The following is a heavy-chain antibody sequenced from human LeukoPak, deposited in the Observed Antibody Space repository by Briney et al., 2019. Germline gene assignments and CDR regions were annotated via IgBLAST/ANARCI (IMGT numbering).Heavy chain of an antibody. CDR3: ARGTMFPYYFDY. Sequence: PGGSLRLSCAASGFTFSSYAMHWVRQAPGKGLEWVAVISYDGSNKYYADSVKGRFTISRDNSKSTLYLQMNSLRAEDTAVYYCARGTMFPYYFDYWGQGTLVTVSS. D-gene: IGHD3-10*02. V-gene: IGHV3-30*04. J-gene: IGHJ4*02. CDR1: GFTFSSYA. CDR2: ISYDGSNK.